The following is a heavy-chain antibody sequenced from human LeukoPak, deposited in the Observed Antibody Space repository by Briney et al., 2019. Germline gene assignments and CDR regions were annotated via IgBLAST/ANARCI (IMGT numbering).Heavy chain of an antibody. Sequence: SETLSLTCTVSGGSISSYYWSWIRQPPGKGLEWIGYIYYSGSTNYNPSLKSRVTISVDTSKNQFSLKLSSVTAADTAVYYCAREEGGRDGYNPFDYWDQGTLVTVSS. CDR2: IYYSGST. D-gene: IGHD5-24*01. CDR1: GGSISSYY. V-gene: IGHV4-59*01. J-gene: IGHJ4*02. CDR3: AREEGGRDGYNPFDY.